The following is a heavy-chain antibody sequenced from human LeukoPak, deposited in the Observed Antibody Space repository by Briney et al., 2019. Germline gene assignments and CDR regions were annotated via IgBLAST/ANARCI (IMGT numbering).Heavy chain of an antibody. V-gene: IGHV4-34*01. CDR2: INHSGST. CDR1: GGTFSGHY. CDR3: ASGQYYDLWSGYYVD. D-gene: IGHD3-3*01. Sequence: SETLSLTCAVYGGTFSGHYWSWIRQPPGKGLEWIGEINHSGSTNYNPSLESRVTISVDTSKNHFSLKLSSVTAADTAVYYCASGQYYDLWSGYYVDWGQGTLVTVSA. J-gene: IGHJ4*02.